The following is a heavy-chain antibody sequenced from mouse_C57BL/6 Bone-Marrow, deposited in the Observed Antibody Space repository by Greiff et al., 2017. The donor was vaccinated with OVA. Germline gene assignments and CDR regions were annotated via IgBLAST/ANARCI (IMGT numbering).Heavy chain of an antibody. Sequence: VQLQQPGTELVKPGASVKLSCKASGYTFTSYWMHWVKQRPGQGLEWIGVINPGSGGTNYNEKFKGKATLTADKSSSTAYMQLSSLTSEDSAVYFCARTYYYGSSYHYYAMDYWGQGTSVTVSS. CDR3: ARTYYYGSSYHYYAMDY. V-gene: IGHV1-53*01. D-gene: IGHD1-1*01. CDR2: INPGSGGT. CDR1: GYTFTSYW. J-gene: IGHJ4*01.